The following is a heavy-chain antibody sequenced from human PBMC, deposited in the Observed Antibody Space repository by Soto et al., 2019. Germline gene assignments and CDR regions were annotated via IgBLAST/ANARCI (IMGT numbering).Heavy chain of an antibody. V-gene: IGHV3-7*01. J-gene: IGHJ4*02. CDR3: ARVATYYDNVWGTSQLGLAY. CDR1: GFIFSKYW. CDR2: IRQDGSER. D-gene: IGHD3-16*01. Sequence: EVQLVESGGGLVQPGGSLRLSCAASGFIFSKYWMSWVRQAPGKGLEWLANIRQDGSERYYVDSMKGRLTISRDNAKSSLYLQRNTLRDEDTAVYYCARVATYYDNVWGTSQLGLAYWGQGTLVTVSS.